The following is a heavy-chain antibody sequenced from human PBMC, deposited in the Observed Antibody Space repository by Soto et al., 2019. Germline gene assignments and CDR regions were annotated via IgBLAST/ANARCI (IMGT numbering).Heavy chain of an antibody. CDR1: GFTFSSYA. D-gene: IGHD2-2*01. V-gene: IGHV3-23*01. Sequence: TGGSLRLSCAASGFTFSSYAMSWVRQAPGKGLEWVSAISGSGGSTYYADSVKGRFTISRDNSKNTLYLQMNSLRAEDTAVYYCATLSVGYCSSTSCYAPYWGQGTLVTVSS. CDR3: ATLSVGYCSSTSCYAPY. J-gene: IGHJ4*02. CDR2: ISGSGGST.